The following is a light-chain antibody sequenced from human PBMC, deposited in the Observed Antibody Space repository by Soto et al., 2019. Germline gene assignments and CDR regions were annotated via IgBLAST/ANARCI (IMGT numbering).Light chain of an antibody. V-gene: IGKV3-15*01. CDR2: GAS. Sequence: ETVLTQSPDTLSVSPGERATLSCGASESVGTKLAWYQQQPGQAPRLLIYGASTRATGIPARFSGDGSGTEFTLTISSLLSEDLAIYYCQQYYDWPQTFGQGTTVELK. CDR1: ESVGTK. J-gene: IGKJ1*01. CDR3: QQYYDWPQT.